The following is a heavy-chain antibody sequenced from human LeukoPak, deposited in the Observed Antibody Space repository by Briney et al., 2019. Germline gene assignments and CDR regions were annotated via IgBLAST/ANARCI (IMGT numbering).Heavy chain of an antibody. CDR3: ARGTLNIPGEHGAFDY. Sequence: GGSLRLSCAASGFTFSSYSMNWVRQAPGKGLEWVSYISGSSSTIYYADSVKGRFTISRDNAKNSLYLQMNSLRAEDTAVYYCARGTLNIPGEHGAFDYWGQGTLVTVSS. J-gene: IGHJ4*02. D-gene: IGHD1-14*01. CDR2: ISGSSSTI. CDR1: GFTFSSYS. V-gene: IGHV3-48*04.